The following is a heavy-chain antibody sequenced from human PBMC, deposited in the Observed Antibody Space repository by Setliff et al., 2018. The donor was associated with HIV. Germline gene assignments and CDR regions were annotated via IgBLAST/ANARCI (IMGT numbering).Heavy chain of an antibody. CDR1: GFTVSRFY. J-gene: IGHJ4*02. CDR3: ARGSCSGCYLSDY. V-gene: IGHV3-23*01. D-gene: IGHD6-19*01. CDR2: ISGSGGST. Sequence: PGGSLRLSCAASGFTVSRFYMSWVRQAPGKGLEWVSSISGSGGSTYYADSVKGRFTISRDNSKNTLYLQMNSLRVEDTAVYYCARGSCSGCYLSDYWGLGTLVTVSS.